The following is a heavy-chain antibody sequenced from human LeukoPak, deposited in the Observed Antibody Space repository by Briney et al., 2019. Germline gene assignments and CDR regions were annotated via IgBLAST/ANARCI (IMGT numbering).Heavy chain of an antibody. CDR1: GGSFSGYS. Sequence: SETLSLTCAVYGGSFSGYSWSWIRQSPRKGLEWIGEINHSGSTKYNPSLKSRVTISVDASKKQLSLKLSSVTAADTAVYYCARVPPQIVVVVAADYGMDVWGQGTTVTVSS. D-gene: IGHD2-15*01. J-gene: IGHJ6*02. V-gene: IGHV4-34*01. CDR3: ARVPPQIVVVVAADYGMDV. CDR2: INHSGST.